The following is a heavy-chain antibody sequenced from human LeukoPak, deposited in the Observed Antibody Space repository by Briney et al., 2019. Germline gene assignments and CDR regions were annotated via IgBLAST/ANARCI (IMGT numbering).Heavy chain of an antibody. J-gene: IGHJ5*02. CDR2: INPSGGST. Sequence: GASVKVSCKASGGTFSSYAISWVRQAPGQGLEWMGMINPSGGSTRYAQKFQGRVTMTRDMSTSTVYMELSSLRSEDTAVYYCARAPDCSGGSLGSCYSGLNWFDPWGQGTLVTVSS. V-gene: IGHV1-46*01. CDR1: GGTFSSYA. CDR3: ARAPDCSGGSLGSCYSGLNWFDP. D-gene: IGHD2-15*01.